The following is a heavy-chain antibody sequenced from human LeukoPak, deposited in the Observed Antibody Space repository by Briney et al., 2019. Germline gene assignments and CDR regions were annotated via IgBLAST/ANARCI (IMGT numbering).Heavy chain of an antibody. CDR3: ARVPPYYYYYGMDV. CDR1: GFTFSSYS. J-gene: IGHJ6*02. CDR2: ISSSSSYI. V-gene: IGHV3-21*01. Sequence: PGGSLRLSCAASGFTFSSYSMNWVRQAPGKGLEWVSSISSSSSYIYYADSVKGRFTISRDNAKNSLYLQMNSLRAEATAVYYCARVPPYYYYYGMDVWGQGTTVTVSS.